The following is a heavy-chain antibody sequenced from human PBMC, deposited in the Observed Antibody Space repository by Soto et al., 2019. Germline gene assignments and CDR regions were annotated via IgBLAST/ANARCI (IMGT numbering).Heavy chain of an antibody. J-gene: IGHJ5*02. CDR1: GFTFSHYY. CDR3: ARAIAVAGTNWFHL. CDR2: ISNSGYTI. D-gene: IGHD6-19*01. V-gene: IGHV3-11*01. Sequence: QVQLVESGGGLVKPGGSLRLSCAASGFTFSHYYMSWIRQAPGKGLEWVSYISNSGYTIYYADSVKGRLTVSRDNAKNSLYLQMYTLKAEDRAVYYCARAIAVAGTNWFHLWGQGTLVTVSS.